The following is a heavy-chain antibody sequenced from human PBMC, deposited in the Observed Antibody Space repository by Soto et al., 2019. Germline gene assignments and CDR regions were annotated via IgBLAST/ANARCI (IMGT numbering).Heavy chain of an antibody. D-gene: IGHD6-13*01. CDR1: GGSISSYY. Sequence: QVQLQESGPGLVKPSETLSLTCTVSGGSISSYYWSWIRQPPGKGLEWIGYIYYSGSTNYNPSLKSRVPISVDTSKDQFSMKLSSVTAADTAVYYCASIDQGYSSSEYFDLWGRGTLVTVSS. CDR2: IYYSGST. J-gene: IGHJ2*01. CDR3: ASIDQGYSSSEYFDL. V-gene: IGHV4-59*08.